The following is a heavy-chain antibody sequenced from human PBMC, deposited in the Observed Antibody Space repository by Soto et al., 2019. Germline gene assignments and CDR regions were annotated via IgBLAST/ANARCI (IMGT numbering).Heavy chain of an antibody. D-gene: IGHD3-16*01. CDR1: GFTFSSYS. CDR3: AIDWGYYYHYGMSV. CDR2: ISSSSSYI. Sequence: GGSLRLSCAASGFTFSSYSMNWVRQAPGKGLEWVSSISSSSSYIYYADSVKGRFTISRDNAKNSLYLQMNSLRAEDTAVYYCAIDWGYYYHYGMSVWGQGTTVPVSS. V-gene: IGHV3-21*01. J-gene: IGHJ6*02.